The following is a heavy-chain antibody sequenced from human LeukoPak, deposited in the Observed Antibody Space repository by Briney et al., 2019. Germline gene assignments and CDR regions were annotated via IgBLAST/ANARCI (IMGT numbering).Heavy chain of an antibody. V-gene: IGHV1-2*02. Sequence: ASVKVSCKASGYTFTGYYMHWVRQAPGQGLEWMGWINPNSGGTNYAQKFQGRVTMTRDTSISTAYMELSRLRSDDTAVYYCARVSAGTNNRFDYWGQGTLVTVSS. CDR2: INPNSGGT. CDR1: GYTFTGYY. J-gene: IGHJ4*02. CDR3: ARVSAGTNNRFDY. D-gene: IGHD1-7*01.